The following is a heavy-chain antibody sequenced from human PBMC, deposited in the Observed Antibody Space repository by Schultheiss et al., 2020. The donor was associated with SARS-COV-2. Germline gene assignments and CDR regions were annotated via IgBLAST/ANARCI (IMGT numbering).Heavy chain of an antibody. D-gene: IGHD3-10*01. J-gene: IGHJ4*02. CDR1: GYTFTSYG. CDR2: INPNSGGT. V-gene: IGHV1-18*01. CDR3: AREPYGSGTYYFDY. Sequence: ASVKVSCKASGYTFTSYGISWVRQAPGQGLEWMGWINPNSGGTNYAQKLQGRVTMTTDTSTSTAYMELRSLRSDDTAVYYCAREPYGSGTYYFDYWGQGTLVTVSS.